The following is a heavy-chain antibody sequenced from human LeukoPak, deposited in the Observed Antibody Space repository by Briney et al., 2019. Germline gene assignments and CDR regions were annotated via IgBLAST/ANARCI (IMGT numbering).Heavy chain of an antibody. CDR1: GGSITSDY. D-gene: IGHD4/OR15-4a*01. CDR2: IFTSGST. J-gene: IGHJ5*02. Sequence: ASETLSLTCTVSGGSITSDYWSWIRQPAGKGLEWIGRIFTSGSTTYNPSLKSRVTMSLDTSKNQFFLKLSPVTAADTAAYFCSRGGANDLWGQGTLVTVSS. CDR3: SRGGANDL. V-gene: IGHV4-4*07.